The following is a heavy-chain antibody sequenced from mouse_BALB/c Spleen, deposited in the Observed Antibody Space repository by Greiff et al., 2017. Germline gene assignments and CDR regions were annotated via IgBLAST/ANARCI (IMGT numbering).Heavy chain of an antibody. V-gene: IGHV5-12-1*01. CDR1: GFAFSSYD. J-gene: IGHJ3*01. D-gene: IGHD2-2*01. CDR3: ARLDGYDGGFAY. CDR2: ISSGGGST. Sequence: EVQRVESGGGLVKPGGSLKLSCAASGFAFSSYDMSWVRQTPEKRLEWVAYISSGGGSTYYPDTVKGRFTISRDNAKNTLYLQMSSLKSEDTAMYYCARLDGYDGGFAYWGQGTLVTVSA.